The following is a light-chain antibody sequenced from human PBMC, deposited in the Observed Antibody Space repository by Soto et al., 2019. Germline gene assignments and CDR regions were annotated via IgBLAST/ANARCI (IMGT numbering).Light chain of an antibody. CDR3: QQYGTSPLT. Sequence: EIVLTQSPGTLSLSPGERATLSCRASQSVSSSYLAWYQQKPGQAPRLLIYGASSRAAGIPDRFSGSGSGTDFALTIIRLEPEDFAVYYCQQYGTSPLTFGQGTRLEI. V-gene: IGKV3-20*01. CDR2: GAS. J-gene: IGKJ5*01. CDR1: QSVSSSY.